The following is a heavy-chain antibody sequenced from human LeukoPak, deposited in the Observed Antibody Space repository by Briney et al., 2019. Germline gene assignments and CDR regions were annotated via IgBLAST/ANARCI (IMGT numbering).Heavy chain of an antibody. CDR3: ARDLRSGYYDY. D-gene: IGHD3-3*01. J-gene: IGHJ4*02. CDR1: GYAFTGYY. V-gene: IGHV1-2*02. Sequence: ASVKVSCKASGYAFTGYYMHWVRQAPGQGLEWMGWINPNSGGTNYAQKFQGRVTMTRDTFISTAYMELSRLTSDDTAVYYCARDLRSGYYDYWGQGTLVTVSS. CDR2: INPNSGGT.